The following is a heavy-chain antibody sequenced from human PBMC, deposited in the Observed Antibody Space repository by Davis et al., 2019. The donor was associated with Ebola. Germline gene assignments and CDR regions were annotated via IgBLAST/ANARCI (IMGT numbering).Heavy chain of an antibody. CDR3: ARDSLEWKDAFDI. D-gene: IGHD3-3*01. J-gene: IGHJ3*02. CDR2: IYYSGRT. Sequence: PSETLSLTCTVSGGSINSYYWSWIRQPPGKGLEWIGYIYYSGRTNYNPSLKSRITMSVDTSKNQLSLKLSSVTAADTAVYYCARDSLEWKDAFDIWGQGIRVTVSS. CDR1: GGSINSYY. V-gene: IGHV4-59*01.